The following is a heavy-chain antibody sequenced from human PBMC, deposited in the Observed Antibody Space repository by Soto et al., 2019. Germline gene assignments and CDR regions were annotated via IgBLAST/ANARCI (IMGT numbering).Heavy chain of an antibody. CDR2: LYYGRSA. V-gene: IGHV4-59*01. CDR3: VRRSQPEVQEY. CDR1: GDSSIRYY. Sequence: SETLSLTCAVSGDSSIRYYCMWTGQPPGKGLESIGYLYYGRSANYNPSLKSQVTLSVDTSTNQCALTLSSMTAASTAAYYCVRRSQPEVQEYSGRGTLVTVSS. D-gene: IGHD1-1*01. J-gene: IGHJ4*02.